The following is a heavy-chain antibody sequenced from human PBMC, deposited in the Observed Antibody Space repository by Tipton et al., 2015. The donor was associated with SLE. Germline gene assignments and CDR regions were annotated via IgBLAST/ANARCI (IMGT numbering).Heavy chain of an antibody. CDR2: IYYSGST. CDR3: ARGHSGGFDY. Sequence: TLSLTCTVSGGSISSSYWSWIRQHPGKGLEWIGYIYYSGSTYYNPSLKSRVTISVDTSKNQFSLKLSSVTAADTAVYYCARGHSGGFDYWGQGTLVTVSS. J-gene: IGHJ4*02. D-gene: IGHD2-15*01. CDR1: GGSISSSY. V-gene: IGHV4-59*06.